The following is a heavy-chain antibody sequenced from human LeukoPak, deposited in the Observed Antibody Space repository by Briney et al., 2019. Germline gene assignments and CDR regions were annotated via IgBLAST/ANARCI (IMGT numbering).Heavy chain of an antibody. Sequence: PGKSLRLSCAASGFTFSGYGMNWVRQAPGKGLEWVGVVWYDGSNKYYGDSVKGRFTISRDNSKNMLYLEMNSLRAEDTAVYYCARDYGGNSYYFDYWGQGTLVTVSS. D-gene: IGHD4-23*01. V-gene: IGHV3-33*01. CDR1: GFTFSGYG. CDR2: VWYDGSNK. J-gene: IGHJ4*02. CDR3: ARDYGGNSYYFDY.